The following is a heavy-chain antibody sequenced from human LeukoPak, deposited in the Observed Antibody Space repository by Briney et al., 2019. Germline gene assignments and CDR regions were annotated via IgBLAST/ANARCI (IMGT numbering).Heavy chain of an antibody. CDR1: GYTFINYD. J-gene: IGHJ4*02. CDR3: ARGLMVSGSYHGDGIDY. Sequence: GASVKVSCKATGYTFINYDINWVRQAPGQGLEWMGRISADNGNTNYAQKLQGRVTMTTDTSTSTAYMELRSLRSDDTAVYYCARGLMVSGSYHGDGIDYWGQGTLVTVSS. D-gene: IGHD1-26*01. CDR2: ISADNGNT. V-gene: IGHV1-18*01.